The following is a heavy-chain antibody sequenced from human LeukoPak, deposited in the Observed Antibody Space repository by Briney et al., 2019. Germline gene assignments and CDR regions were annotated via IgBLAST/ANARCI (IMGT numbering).Heavy chain of an antibody. V-gene: IGHV1-2*02. CDR2: VNPNSGGT. CDR3: AQGGNAFDI. CDR1: GYTFTGYY. Sequence: GASVKVSCKASGYTFTGYYLHWMRQAPGQGLEWMGWVNPNSGGTNYAQKFQGRVTITAGESTSTAYMELSSLRSEDTAVYYCAQGGNAFDIWGQGTMVTVSS. J-gene: IGHJ3*02. D-gene: IGHD3-16*01.